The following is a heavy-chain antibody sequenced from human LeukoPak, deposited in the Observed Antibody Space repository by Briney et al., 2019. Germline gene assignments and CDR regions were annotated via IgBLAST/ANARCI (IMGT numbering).Heavy chain of an antibody. V-gene: IGHV4-34*01. J-gene: IGHJ4*02. CDR1: GGSFSGYY. CDR3: ARGRGWRTGLYFDY. D-gene: IGHD7-27*01. Sequence: PSETLSPTCAVYGGSFSGYYWSWIRQPPGKGLEWIGEINHSGSTNYNPSLKSRVTISVDTSKNQFSLKLSSVTAADTAVYYCARGRGWRTGLYFDYWGQGTLVTVSS. CDR2: INHSGST.